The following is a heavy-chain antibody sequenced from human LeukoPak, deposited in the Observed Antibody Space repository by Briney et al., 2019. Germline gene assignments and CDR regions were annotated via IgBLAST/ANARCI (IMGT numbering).Heavy chain of an antibody. J-gene: IGHJ5*02. Sequence: ASVEGSCKPSVYTFTGYYMHWVRQAPGQGLEWMGWINPNSGGTNYAQKFQGWVTMNRDTSISTAYMELSRLRSDDTDGYYCARDAGPIYYGLSRGFDPWGQGTLVTVPS. CDR1: VYTFTGYY. CDR3: ARDAGPIYYGLSRGFDP. D-gene: IGHD3-10*01. CDR2: INPNSGGT. V-gene: IGHV1-2*04.